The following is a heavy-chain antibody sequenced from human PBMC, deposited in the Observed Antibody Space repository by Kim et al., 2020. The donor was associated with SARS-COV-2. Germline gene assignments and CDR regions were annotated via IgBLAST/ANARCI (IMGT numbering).Heavy chain of an antibody. Sequence: SETLSLTCTVSGGSVTTYYWSWIRQPPGKGLEWLGYVSYSGSTNYNPSLKSRVTISVDTSKNQFSLKLSSVTAADTAVYYCARDHRLGPQYTANGFFDL. D-gene: IGHD2-21*02. CDR3: ARDHRLGPQYTANGFFDL. V-gene: IGHV4-59*02. J-gene: IGHJ2*01. CDR2: VSYSGST. CDR1: GGSVTTYY.